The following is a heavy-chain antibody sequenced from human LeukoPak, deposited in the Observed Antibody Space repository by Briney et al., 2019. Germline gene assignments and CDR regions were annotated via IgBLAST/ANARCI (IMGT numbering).Heavy chain of an antibody. J-gene: IGHJ3*02. CDR1: GFTVRDNY. CDR3: ARISDAFDI. CDR2: LYSGGAA. V-gene: IGHV3-53*01. Sequence: PGGSLRLSCAVSGFTVRDNYLNWVRQTPGGGLECVSVLYSGGAACYADSVKGRFTISRDNAKNSLYLQMNSLRAEDTAVYYCARISDAFDIWGQGTMVTVSS.